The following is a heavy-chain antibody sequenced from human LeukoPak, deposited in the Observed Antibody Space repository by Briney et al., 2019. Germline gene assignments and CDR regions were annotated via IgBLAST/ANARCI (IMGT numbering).Heavy chain of an antibody. J-gene: IGHJ6*02. V-gene: IGHV4-59*01. D-gene: IGHD2-2*01. Sequence: SETLSLTCTVSGGSISSYYWSWIRQPPGKGLEWIGNIYYSGNTNYNPSLKSRVTISVDTSKNQFSLKLSSVTAADTAVYYCARSGSSSYGYYYSYSGMDVWGQGTTVTVSS. CDR2: IYYSGNT. CDR3: ARSGSSSYGYYYSYSGMDV. CDR1: GGSISSYY.